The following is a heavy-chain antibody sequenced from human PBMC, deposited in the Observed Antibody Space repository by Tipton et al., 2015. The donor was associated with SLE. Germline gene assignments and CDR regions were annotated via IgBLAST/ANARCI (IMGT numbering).Heavy chain of an antibody. Sequence: TLSLTCTVSGGSISSHYWSWVRQSPGKGLEWIGYIYSSGSTNYNPSLKSRVTISIDVSKNQFSLKLPSVAAADTAVYYCGRGATTWRGAIYGVDVWGQGTTVTVSS. D-gene: IGHD1-1*01. V-gene: IGHV4-59*08. CDR2: IYSSGST. CDR1: GGSISSHY. CDR3: GRGATTWRGAIYGVDV. J-gene: IGHJ6*02.